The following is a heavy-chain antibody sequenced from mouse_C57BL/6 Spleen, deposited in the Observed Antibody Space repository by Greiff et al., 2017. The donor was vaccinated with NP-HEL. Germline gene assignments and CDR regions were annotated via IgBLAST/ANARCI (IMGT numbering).Heavy chain of an antibody. J-gene: IGHJ2*01. D-gene: IGHD1-1*01. Sequence: EVQLVESGGGLVKPGGSLKLSCAASGFTFSSYAMSWVRQTPEKRLEWVATISDGGSYTYYPDNVKGRFTISRDNAKNNLYLQMSHLKSEDTAMYYCARDTTVAPFGYWGQGTTLTVSS. CDR3: ARDTTVAPFGY. V-gene: IGHV5-4*01. CDR1: GFTFSSYA. CDR2: ISDGGSYT.